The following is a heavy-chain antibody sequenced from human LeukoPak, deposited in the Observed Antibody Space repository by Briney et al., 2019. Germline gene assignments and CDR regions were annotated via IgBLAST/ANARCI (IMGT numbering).Heavy chain of an antibody. CDR3: ARLNYDILTGYSETTDY. D-gene: IGHD3-9*01. CDR2: ISAYNGNT. J-gene: IGHJ4*02. V-gene: IGHV1-18*01. Sequence: ASVKVSCKASGYTFTSYGIGWVRQAPGQGLEWMGWISAYNGNTNYAQKLQGRVTMTTDTSTSTAYMELRSLRSDDTAVYYCARLNYDILTGYSETTDYWGQGTLVTVSS. CDR1: GYTFTSYG.